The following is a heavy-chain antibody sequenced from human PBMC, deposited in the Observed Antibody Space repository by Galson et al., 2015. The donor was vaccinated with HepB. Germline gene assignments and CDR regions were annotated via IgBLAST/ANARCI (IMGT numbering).Heavy chain of an antibody. D-gene: IGHD4-17*01. V-gene: IGHV1-69*13. CDR3: ARGNDYDNWYFNL. CDR1: GGTFSRYA. CDR2: IIPMFGTV. J-gene: IGHJ2*01. Sequence: SVKVSCKASGGTFSRYAVGWVRQAPGQGLEWMGEIIPMFGTVKFAQKFQGRVTIAADESRTTANMELCSLRSEDTAVYYCARGNDYDNWYFNLWGRGTLVTVSS.